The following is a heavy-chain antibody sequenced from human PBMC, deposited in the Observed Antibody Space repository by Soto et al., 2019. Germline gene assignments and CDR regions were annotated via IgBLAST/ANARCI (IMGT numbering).Heavy chain of an antibody. CDR1: GFTFSNYA. D-gene: IGHD3-22*01. CDR3: AKDQDGNYYDSSGYYPNWFDP. CDR2: ISGSGGST. Sequence: GGSLRLSCAASGFTFSNYAMSWVRQAPGKGLEWVSAISGSGGSTYYADSVKGRFTISRDNSKNTLYLQMNSLRAEDTAVYYCAKDQDGNYYDSSGYYPNWFDPWGQGTLVTVSS. J-gene: IGHJ5*02. V-gene: IGHV3-23*01.